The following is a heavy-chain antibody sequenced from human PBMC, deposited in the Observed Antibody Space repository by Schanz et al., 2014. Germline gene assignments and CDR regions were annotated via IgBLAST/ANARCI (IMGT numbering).Heavy chain of an antibody. CDR2: ISSSGGHI. V-gene: IGHV3-21*02. CDR3: ARGYSNIWSPMAY. CDR1: GFTVSAYS. D-gene: IGHD6-13*01. J-gene: IGHJ4*02. Sequence: EVQVVESGGCLVRPGGSLRLSCSGFTVSAYSANWVRQAPGKGLEWVSSISSSGGHIYYADSVKGRFTITRDIAKNSLSLQMNTLRADDTTVNYCARGYSNIWSPMAYWGQGTLVAVSS.